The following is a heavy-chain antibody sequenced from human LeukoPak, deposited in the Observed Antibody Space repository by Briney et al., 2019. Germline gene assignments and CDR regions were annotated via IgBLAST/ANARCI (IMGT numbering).Heavy chain of an antibody. D-gene: IGHD5-18*01. V-gene: IGHV4-39*07. J-gene: IGHJ4*02. CDR3: ASYSGRRELWLRKIFDY. CDR2: IYYSGST. CDR1: GGSISSSSYY. Sequence: SETLSLTCTVSGGSISSSSYYWGWIRQPPGKGLEWIGSIYYSGSTYYNPSLKSRVTISVDTSKNQFSLKLSSVTAADTAVYYCASYSGRRELWLRKIFDYWGQGTLVTVSS.